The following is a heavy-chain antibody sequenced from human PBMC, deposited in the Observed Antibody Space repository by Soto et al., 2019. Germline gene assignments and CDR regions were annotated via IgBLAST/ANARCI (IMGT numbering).Heavy chain of an antibody. CDR3: ARLNYYYGMDV. CDR2: XXPXDXXX. Sequence: PGESLKISCKGSGYSFTSYWICWVRQMPGKGLXWXGXXXPXDXXXRXXXXFQGQVTISADKSISTAYLQWSSLKASDTAMYYCARLNYYYGMDVWGQGATVTVSS. J-gene: IGHJ6*02. CDR1: GYSFTSYW. V-gene: IGHV5-51*01.